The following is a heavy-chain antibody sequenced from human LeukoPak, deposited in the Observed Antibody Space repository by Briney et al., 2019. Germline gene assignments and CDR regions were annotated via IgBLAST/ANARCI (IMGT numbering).Heavy chain of an antibody. D-gene: IGHD6-13*01. J-gene: IGHJ4*02. CDR1: GFTLSNYG. Sequence: PGGSLRLSCAASGFTLSNYGIHWVRQAPGKGLEWVAFIRYDGSNKYYADSVKGRFTISRDNSKNTLYLQMNSLRAEDTAVYYCAKGQLAIAAAGTIDYWGQGTLVTVSS. V-gene: IGHV3-30*02. CDR3: AKGQLAIAAAGTIDY. CDR2: IRYDGSNK.